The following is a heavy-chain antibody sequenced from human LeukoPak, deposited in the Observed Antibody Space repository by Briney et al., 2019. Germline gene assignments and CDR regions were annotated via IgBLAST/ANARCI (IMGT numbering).Heavy chain of an antibody. CDR2: RKPDGWER. D-gene: IGHD2-2*01. CDR3: AREWKIVVVPAAYFDY. V-gene: IGHV3-7*01. CDR1: GFIFSSYW. Sequence: GGSLRLSCAATGFIFSSYWMIWVRQAPGTGLDRVANRKPDGWERYYVDSVKGRFTISRDNAKNSLYLQMNSLRAEDTAVYYCAREWKIVVVPAAYFDYWGQGTLVTVSS. J-gene: IGHJ4*02.